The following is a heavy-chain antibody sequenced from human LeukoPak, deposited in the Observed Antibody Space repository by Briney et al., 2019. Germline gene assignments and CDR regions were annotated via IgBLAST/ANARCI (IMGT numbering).Heavy chain of an antibody. D-gene: IGHD1-1*01. CDR1: GYVFSHYG. CDR3: ARDIDWTFEY. J-gene: IGHJ4*02. V-gene: IGHV1-18*01. CDR2: ISGNGDKT. Sequence: ASVQVSCKASGYVFSHYGISWVRRAPGQGLEWMGWISGNGDKTDYAKNFQGRVTMTRDTSTSTAYMELRSLRSDDTALYYCARDIDWTFEYWGQGTLVTVSS.